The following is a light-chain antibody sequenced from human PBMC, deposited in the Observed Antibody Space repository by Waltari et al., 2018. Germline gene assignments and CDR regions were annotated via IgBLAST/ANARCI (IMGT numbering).Light chain of an antibody. CDR2: EVS. CDR3: SSYTSSSTLV. Sequence: ALTQPASVSGSPGQSITISCTGTSSDIGGYNYVVWYQQHPGKAPKHTIYEVSHRPSGVSDRFSGSKAGNTASLTISWLQAEDEADYYCSSYTSSSTLVVGGGTKVTVL. J-gene: IGLJ2*01. V-gene: IGLV2-14*01. CDR1: SSDIGGYNY.